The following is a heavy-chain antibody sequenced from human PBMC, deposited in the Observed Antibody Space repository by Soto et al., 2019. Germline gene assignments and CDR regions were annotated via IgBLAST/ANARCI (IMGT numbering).Heavy chain of an antibody. J-gene: IGHJ6*02. V-gene: IGHV1-69*13. Sequence: GASVKVSCKASGGTFSSYAISWVRQPPGQGLEWMGGIIPIFGTANYAQKFQGRVTITADESTSTAYMELSSLRSEDTAVYYCARPRVYSNSNYGMDVWGQGTTVTVSS. D-gene: IGHD4-4*01. CDR2: IIPIFGTA. CDR3: ARPRVYSNSNYGMDV. CDR1: GGTFSSYA.